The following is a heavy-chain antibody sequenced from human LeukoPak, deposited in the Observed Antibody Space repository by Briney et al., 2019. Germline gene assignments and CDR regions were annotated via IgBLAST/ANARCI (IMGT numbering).Heavy chain of an antibody. Sequence: SETLSLTCTVSGGSITNYYWSWIRQPPEKGLEWIGSIYHSGSSTYNDSLKSRVTMSIDTSKKLFSLKLSPVTATDTAMYYCARRSSWSGKYAFDVWGQGTLVTVSS. CDR2: IYHSGSS. J-gene: IGHJ3*01. V-gene: IGHV4-59*08. D-gene: IGHD6-13*01. CDR1: GGSITNYY. CDR3: ARRSSWSGKYAFDV.